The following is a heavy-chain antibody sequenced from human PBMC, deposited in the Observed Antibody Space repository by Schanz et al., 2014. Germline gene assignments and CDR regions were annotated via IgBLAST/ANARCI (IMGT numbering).Heavy chain of an antibody. CDR3: AKIERNED. V-gene: IGHV3-23*01. Sequence: PGGSLRLSCAASGFSFSRYSMNWVRQAPGKGLEWVSSISGDHRNTFYADSVKGRFTISRDNSKNTLYLQMNSLRAEDTAVYFCAKIERNEDWGQGTLVTVSS. D-gene: IGHD1-1*01. CDR2: ISGDHRNT. J-gene: IGHJ4*02. CDR1: GFSFSRYS.